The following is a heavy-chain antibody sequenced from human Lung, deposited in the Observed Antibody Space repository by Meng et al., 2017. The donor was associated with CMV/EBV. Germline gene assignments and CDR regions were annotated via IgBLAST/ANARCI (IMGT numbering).Heavy chain of an antibody. J-gene: IGHJ4*02. CDR2: IYYTGST. Sequence: SXTXSLXCTVSGGSITNYYWTWIRQSPGKGLEWIGYIYYTGSTKYTPSLKSRVTMSVDTSKNHFSLKLSSVTAADTAVYYCARVHYDISTGYQFDLWGQGTLVTVSS. CDR3: ARVHYDISTGYQFDL. CDR1: GGSITNYY. V-gene: IGHV4-59*01. D-gene: IGHD3-9*01.